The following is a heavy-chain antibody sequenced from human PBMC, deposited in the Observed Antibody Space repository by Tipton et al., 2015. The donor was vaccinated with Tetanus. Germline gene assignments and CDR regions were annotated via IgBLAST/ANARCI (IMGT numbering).Heavy chain of an antibody. V-gene: IGHV3-23*01. J-gene: IGHJ4*02. CDR1: GFTFDITFEKYA. D-gene: IGHD4-17*01. CDR3: ARVIRRSMIGYGVFDS. CDR2: ISGLGRTT. Sequence: SLRLSCVASGFTFDITFEKYAMNWVRQAPGKGLEWVSGISGLGRTTDYADSVKGRFTVSRDNAENSLFLQMTSLRDEDTAVYFCARVIRRSMIGYGVFDSWGQGTLVAVSS.